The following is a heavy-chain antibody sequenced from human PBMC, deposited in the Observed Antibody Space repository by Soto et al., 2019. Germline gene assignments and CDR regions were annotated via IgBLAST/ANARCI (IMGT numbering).Heavy chain of an antibody. J-gene: IGHJ4*02. CDR2: IDPSGGGT. D-gene: IGHD5-18*01. Sequence: ASVKVSCKASGYTFTSYYMHWVRQAPGQGLEWMGIIDPSGGGTSYAQKFQGRLTMTRDTSTSTVYMELSSLRSEDTAVYYCARDSDTGMEELDYWGQGTLVTVS. V-gene: IGHV1-46*01. CDR3: ARDSDTGMEELDY. CDR1: GYTFTSYY.